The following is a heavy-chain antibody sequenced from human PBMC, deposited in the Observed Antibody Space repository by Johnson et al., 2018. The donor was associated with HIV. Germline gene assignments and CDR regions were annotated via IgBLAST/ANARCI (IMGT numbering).Heavy chain of an antibody. J-gene: IGHJ3*02. D-gene: IGHD1-26*01. V-gene: IGHV3-66*01. CDR3: ARYSGSYLPDAFDI. CDR2: IYSGGST. CDR1: GFTVSSNY. Sequence: VQLVESGGGLVQPGGSLRLSCAASGFTVSSNYMTWVRQAPGKGLEWVSVIYSGGSTYYADSVKGRFTISRDNSKNTLYLQMNSLRAEDTAVDYCARYSGSYLPDAFDIWGQGTMVTVSS.